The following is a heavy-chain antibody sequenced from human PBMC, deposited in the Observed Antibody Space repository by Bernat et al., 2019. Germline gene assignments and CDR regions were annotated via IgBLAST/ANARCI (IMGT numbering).Heavy chain of an antibody. CDR2: ISFDGSNK. CDR3: AKGVSIYCGMDV. J-gene: IGHJ6*02. Sequence: QVQLVESGGGVVQPGRSLRLSCAASGFTFSSNGMHWVRQAPGKGLEWVAVISFDGSNKYYADSVKGRFTISRDNSKNTLFLQMTSLRAEDTAVYYCAKGVSIYCGMDVWGQGTTVTVSS. CDR1: GFTFSSNG. D-gene: IGHD3-16*02. V-gene: IGHV3-30*18.